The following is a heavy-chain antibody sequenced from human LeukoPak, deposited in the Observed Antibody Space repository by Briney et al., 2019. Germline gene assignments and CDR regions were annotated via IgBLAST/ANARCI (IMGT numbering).Heavy chain of an antibody. Sequence: GGSLRPSCAASGFTFSSSGMHWVRQAPGKGLVWVSRINSDGSNTNYADSVKARFIISRDNAKNTLYLQMDSLRAEDTAVYYCAREGRTKTGSGWLDYWGQGTLVTVSS. CDR2: INSDGSNT. J-gene: IGHJ4*02. CDR1: GFTFSSSG. CDR3: AREGRTKTGSGWLDY. V-gene: IGHV3-74*01. D-gene: IGHD6-19*01.